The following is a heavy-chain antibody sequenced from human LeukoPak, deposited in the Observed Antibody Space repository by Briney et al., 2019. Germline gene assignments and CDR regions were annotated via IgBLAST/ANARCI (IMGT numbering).Heavy chain of an antibody. Sequence: PSETLSLTCAVYGGSFSGYYWSWIRQPPGKGLEWIGEINHSGSTNYNPSLKSRVTISVDTSKNQFSLKLSSVTAADTAVYYCARHGDRVLLWFGEIRNYYYYYGMDVWGQGPRSPSP. D-gene: IGHD3-10*01. J-gene: IGHJ6*02. CDR3: ARHGDRVLLWFGEIRNYYYYYGMDV. CDR1: GGSFSGYY. V-gene: IGHV4-34*01. CDR2: INHSGST.